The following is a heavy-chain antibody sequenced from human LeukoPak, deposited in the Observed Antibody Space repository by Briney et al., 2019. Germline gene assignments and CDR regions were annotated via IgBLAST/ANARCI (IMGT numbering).Heavy chain of an antibody. CDR3: ARDGDSGYDSFDWFDP. J-gene: IGHJ5*02. Sequence: ASVKVSCKASGYTFTIYGINWVRQAPGQGLEWMGWISTYNGKTHYAQKFQGRVTMITDTSTSTGYMELRSLRSDDTAVYYCARDGDSGYDSFDWFDPWGQGTQVTVSS. CDR1: GYTFTIYG. D-gene: IGHD5-12*01. CDR2: ISTYNGKT. V-gene: IGHV1-18*01.